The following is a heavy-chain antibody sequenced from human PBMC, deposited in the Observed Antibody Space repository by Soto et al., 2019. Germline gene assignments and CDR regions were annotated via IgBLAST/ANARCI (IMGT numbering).Heavy chain of an antibody. CDR3: ASRYCTNGVCYPSGGFDP. V-gene: IGHV1-3*01. Sequence: GASVKVSCKASGYTFTSYAMHWVRQAPGQRLEWMGWINAGNGNTKFSQKFQGRVTITRDTSASTSYMELSILRSEDTAVFFFASRYCTNGVCYPSGGFDPWGQGTLVTVSS. J-gene: IGHJ5*02. CDR1: GYTFTSYA. D-gene: IGHD2-8*01. CDR2: INAGNGNT.